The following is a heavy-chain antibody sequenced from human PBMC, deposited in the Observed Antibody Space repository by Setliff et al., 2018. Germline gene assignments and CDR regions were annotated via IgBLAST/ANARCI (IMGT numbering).Heavy chain of an antibody. V-gene: IGHV1-8*03. CDR3: ARGLGSYYYYYMDV. CDR2: MSPNSGNT. CDR1: GYTFTSYD. Sequence: ASVKVSCKASGYTFTSYDINWVRQATGQGLEWMGWMSPNSGNTGYAQKFQGRVTITRNTSISTAYMELSSLRSEDTAVYYCARGLGSYYYYYMDVWGKGTTVTVSS. J-gene: IGHJ6*03. D-gene: IGHD7-27*01.